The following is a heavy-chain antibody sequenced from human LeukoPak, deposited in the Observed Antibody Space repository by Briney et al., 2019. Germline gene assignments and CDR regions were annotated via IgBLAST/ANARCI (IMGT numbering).Heavy chain of an antibody. CDR1: GFTVSNNY. D-gene: IGHD2-15*01. V-gene: IGHV3-53*01. Sequence: GGSLRLSCAASGFTVSNNYMSWVRQAPGKGLEWVSVFYSGGSTYYADSVKGRFTSSRDNAKNTLYLQMNSLRAEDTAVYYCAREGVGYPDAFDIWGQGTVVTVSS. CDR2: FYSGGST. J-gene: IGHJ3*02. CDR3: AREGVGYPDAFDI.